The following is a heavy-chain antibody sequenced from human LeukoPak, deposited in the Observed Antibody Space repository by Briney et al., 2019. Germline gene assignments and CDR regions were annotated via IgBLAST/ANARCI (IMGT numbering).Heavy chain of an antibody. CDR1: GGSFRGHY. D-gene: IGHD1-1*01. CDR3: ARDPLMRSNCRGRRCYYMDV. CDR2: INHSGST. V-gene: IGHV4-34*01. J-gene: IGHJ6*03. Sequence: PSETLSLTCAVYGGSFRGHYWRWIRQRPGKGLELIWEINHSGSTDYNPSLKSRVTISVDTSKKQFSLRLNSVTAADTGVYFCARDPLMRSNCRGRRCYYMDVWGTGTTVTVSS.